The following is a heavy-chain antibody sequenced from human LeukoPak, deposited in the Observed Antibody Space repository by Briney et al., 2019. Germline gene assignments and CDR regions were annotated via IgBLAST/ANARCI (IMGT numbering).Heavy chain of an antibody. V-gene: IGHV3-7*01. J-gene: IGHJ3*02. D-gene: IGHD5-18*01. Sequence: GGSLRLSCVASGFTFSSYWMSWVRQAPGKGLEWVANIKQDGSEKYYVDSVKGRFTISRDNAKNSLYLQMNSLRAEDTAVYYCARDRYSYGPDDAFDIWGQGTMVTVSS. CDR1: GFTFSSYW. CDR2: IKQDGSEK. CDR3: ARDRYSYGPDDAFDI.